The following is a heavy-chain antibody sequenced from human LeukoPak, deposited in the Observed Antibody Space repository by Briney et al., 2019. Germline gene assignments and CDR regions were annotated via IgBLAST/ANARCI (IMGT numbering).Heavy chain of an antibody. J-gene: IGHJ4*02. D-gene: IGHD5-24*01. CDR3: ARHSGVSGLRDGYNWSLTPGPNFDY. CDR2: IYYSGST. V-gene: IGHV4-39*01. Sequence: SETLSLTCTVSGGSISSSSNFWGWIRQPPGKGLEWIGSIYYSGSTYYNPSLKSRVTISVDTSKNQFSLKLSSVTAADTAVYYCARHSGVSGLRDGYNWSLTPGPNFDYWGQGTLVTVSS. CDR1: GGSISSSSNF.